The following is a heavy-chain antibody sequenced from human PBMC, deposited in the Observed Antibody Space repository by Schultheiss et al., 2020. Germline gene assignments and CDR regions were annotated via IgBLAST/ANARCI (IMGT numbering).Heavy chain of an antibody. D-gene: IGHD5-18*01. CDR3: ARGERRTAMVTNGMDV. J-gene: IGHJ6*02. Sequence: SETLSLTCAISGDSVSSNSAAWNWIRQSPSRGLEWLGRTYYRSKWYNDYAVSVKSRITINPDTSKNQFSLQLNSVTPEDTAVYYCARGERRTAMVTNGMDVWGQGTTVTVSS. CDR2: TYYRSKWYN. V-gene: IGHV6-1*01. CDR1: GDSVSSNSAA.